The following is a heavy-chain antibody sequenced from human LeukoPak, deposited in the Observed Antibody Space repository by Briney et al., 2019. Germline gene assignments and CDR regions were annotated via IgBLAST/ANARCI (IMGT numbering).Heavy chain of an antibody. Sequence: SETLSLTCAVYGGSFSGYYWSWIRQPSGKGLEWIGEIYYNGSTNYNPSLKSRVTISVDKSKNQFSLKLSSVTAADTAVYYCARWGYYYDGSGLDYWGQGTLVTVSS. CDR2: IYYNGST. V-gene: IGHV4-34*01. CDR3: ARWGYYYDGSGLDY. J-gene: IGHJ4*02. CDR1: GGSFSGYY. D-gene: IGHD3-22*01.